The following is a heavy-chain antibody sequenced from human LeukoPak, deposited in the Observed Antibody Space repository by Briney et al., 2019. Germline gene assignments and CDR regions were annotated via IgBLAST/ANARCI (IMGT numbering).Heavy chain of an antibody. CDR1: GYTFTSYG. Sequence: ASVKVSCTASGYTFTSYGITWVRQAPGQGLEWMGCISAYNGNTNYAQKLQGRVTMTTDRSTSTDYMELRSLRSDDTAVYYCARGPIIDIAIVPAADEYYYMDVWGKGTTVTVSS. CDR3: ARGPIIDIAIVPAADEYYYMDV. V-gene: IGHV1-18*01. D-gene: IGHD2-2*01. CDR2: ISAYNGNT. J-gene: IGHJ6*03.